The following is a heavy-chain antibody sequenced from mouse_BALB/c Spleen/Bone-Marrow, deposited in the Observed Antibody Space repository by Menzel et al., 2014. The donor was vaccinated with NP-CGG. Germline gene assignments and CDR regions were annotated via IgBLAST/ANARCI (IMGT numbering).Heavy chain of an antibody. CDR2: IYPGNGNA. CDR3: SRGGNYGTY. D-gene: IGHD2-1*01. V-gene: IGHV1-80*01. CDR1: GYAFXTYC. J-gene: IGHJ3*01. Sequence: VQLQQSGAELVRPGSSVKISCKASGYAFXTYCMNWVKQRPGQGLEWIGQIYPGNGNADYNGKFKDKATLTADKSSRTAYMHLSSLTSEDSAVYFCSRGGNYGTYWGQGTLVTISA.